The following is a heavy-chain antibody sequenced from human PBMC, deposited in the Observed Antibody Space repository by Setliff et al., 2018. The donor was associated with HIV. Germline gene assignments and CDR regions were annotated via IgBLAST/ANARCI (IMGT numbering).Heavy chain of an antibody. CDR3: ARGDFDL. D-gene: IGHD2-21*01. CDR1: GFAVESTH. CDR2: IYPVPNT. Sequence: GESLKISCAVSGFAVESTHMSWVRQVPGKGLEWLSVIYPVPNTHYADSVKGRFTIFRDRRKNTLYLQMNNVRVDDTAIYYCARGDFDLWGRGTLVTVSS. V-gene: IGHV3-53*01. J-gene: IGHJ2*01.